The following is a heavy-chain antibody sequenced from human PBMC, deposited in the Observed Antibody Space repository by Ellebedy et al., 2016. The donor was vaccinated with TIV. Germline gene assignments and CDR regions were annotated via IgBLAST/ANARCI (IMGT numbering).Heavy chain of an antibody. CDR1: GGSISTYF. J-gene: IGHJ4*02. CDR2: NFSSGCA. CDR3: ARNDRYFDF. Sequence: MPSETLSLTCTVPGGSISTYFWSWIRQPPGKGLEWIGYNFSSGCAKYSPSLESRATISLDMSEWRFSLELTSVTAADTAVYYCARNDRYFDFWGQGILVTVSP. D-gene: IGHD3-22*01. V-gene: IGHV4-4*08.